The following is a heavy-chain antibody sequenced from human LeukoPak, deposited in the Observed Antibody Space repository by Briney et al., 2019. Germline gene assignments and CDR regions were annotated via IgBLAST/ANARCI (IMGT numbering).Heavy chain of an antibody. J-gene: IGHJ2*01. CDR2: ISGSGGST. CDR3: AKDPTDYGGSPHLGYWYFDL. D-gene: IGHD4-23*01. V-gene: IGHV3-23*01. CDR1: GFTFSSYA. Sequence: GGSMRLSSAASGFTFSSYAMSWDRQAPGEGLEWVSAISGSGGSTYYADSVKGRFTISRDNSKNTLYLQMNSLRAEDTAVYYCAKDPTDYGGSPHLGYWYFDLWGRGTLVTVSS.